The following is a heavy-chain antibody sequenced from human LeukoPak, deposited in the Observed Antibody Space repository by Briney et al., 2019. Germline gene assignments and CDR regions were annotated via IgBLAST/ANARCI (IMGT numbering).Heavy chain of an antibody. CDR1: GGSISSYY. CDR3: ARVSLGSGVDGFDI. D-gene: IGHD3-10*01. CDR2: IYYSGST. J-gene: IGHJ3*02. V-gene: IGHV4-59*01. Sequence: SETLSLTCTVSGGSISSYYWSWIRQPPGKGLEWIGYIYYSGSTEYNLSLKSRVTISVDMSKNQFSLKLSSVTAADTAVYYCARVSLGSGVDGFDIWGQGTMVTVSS.